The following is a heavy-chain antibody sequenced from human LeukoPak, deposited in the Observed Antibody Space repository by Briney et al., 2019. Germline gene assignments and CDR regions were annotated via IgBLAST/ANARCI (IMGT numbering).Heavy chain of an antibody. Sequence: GGSLRLSCAASGFTFSSYWMHWVRQAPGKGLEWVSAISGSGGSTYYADSVKGRFTISRDNSKITLYLQMNSLRAEDTAVYYCTKGAYSSSWSYYFDYWGQGTLVTVSS. D-gene: IGHD6-13*01. CDR2: ISGSGGST. J-gene: IGHJ4*02. CDR3: TKGAYSSSWSYYFDY. CDR1: GFTFSSYW. V-gene: IGHV3-23*01.